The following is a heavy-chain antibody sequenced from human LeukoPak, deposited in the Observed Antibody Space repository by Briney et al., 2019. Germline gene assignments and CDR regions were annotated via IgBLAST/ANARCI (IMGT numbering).Heavy chain of an antibody. CDR3: AKGDCSSTSCYSEYYYYGMDV. J-gene: IGHJ6*04. D-gene: IGHD2-2*02. Sequence: PGGSLRLSCAASGFTFSSYAMSWVRQAPGKGLEWVSAISGSGGSTYYADSVKGRFTISRDNSENTLYLQMNSLRAEDTAVYYCAKGDCSSTSCYSEYYYYGMDVWGKGTTVTVPS. CDR2: ISGSGGST. V-gene: IGHV3-23*01. CDR1: GFTFSSYA.